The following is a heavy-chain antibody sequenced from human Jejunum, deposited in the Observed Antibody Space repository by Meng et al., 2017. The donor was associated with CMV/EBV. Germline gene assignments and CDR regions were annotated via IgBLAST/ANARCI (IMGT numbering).Heavy chain of an antibody. CDR1: AFIFSDYY. J-gene: IGHJ4*01. Sequence: QVQLVESGGXXVKPGXSLRLSCVGSAFIFSDYYMSWIRQAPGKGLEWVSYISSSSSYTNYADSVKGRFTISRDNAKNSLYLQMNSLRAEDTAVYYCARAHSSGYALVDYWGHGTLVTVSS. CDR2: ISSSSSYT. V-gene: IGHV3-11*06. D-gene: IGHD3-22*01. CDR3: ARAHSSGYALVDY.